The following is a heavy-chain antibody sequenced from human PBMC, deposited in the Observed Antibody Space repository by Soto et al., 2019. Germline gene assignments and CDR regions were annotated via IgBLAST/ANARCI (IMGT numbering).Heavy chain of an antibody. Sequence: QGQLGESGGGLAKPGGSLRLSCAASGFTFSDYYMSWIRQAPGKGLEWVSYISSSGTTIYYADSVKGRFTISRDNARKSLFLQMNSLRAEDTAVYYCAKGYVWGSYRPSMDVWGHGTTVTVSS. CDR2: ISSSGTTI. J-gene: IGHJ6*02. CDR3: AKGYVWGSYRPSMDV. V-gene: IGHV3-11*01. CDR1: GFTFSDYY. D-gene: IGHD3-16*02.